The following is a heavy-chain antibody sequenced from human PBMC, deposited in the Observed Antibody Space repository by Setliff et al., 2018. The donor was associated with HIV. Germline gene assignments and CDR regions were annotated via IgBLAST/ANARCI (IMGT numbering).Heavy chain of an antibody. D-gene: IGHD3-22*01. J-gene: IGHJ6*03. CDR2: INYSGGT. Sequence: SETLSLTCAVYGGSFSGYSWNWIRQPPGKGLEWIGEINYSGGTNYNPSLKSRVTISVDTSKNQLSLRLTSVTAADTAVFYCAREFYHYDSSDYYSDYYYYYMDVWGKGTTVTVSS. CDR3: AREFYHYDSSDYYSDYYYYYMDV. V-gene: IGHV4-34*01. CDR1: GGSFSGYS.